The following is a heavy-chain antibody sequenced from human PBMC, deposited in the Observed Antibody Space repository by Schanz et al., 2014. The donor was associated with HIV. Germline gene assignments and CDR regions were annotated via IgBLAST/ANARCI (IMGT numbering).Heavy chain of an antibody. CDR2: INPNSGGT. J-gene: IGHJ4*02. CDR1: GYTFTGYY. Sequence: QVQLVQSGAEVKMPGASVKVSCKSSGYTFTGYYMHWVRQAPGQGLEWMGWINPNSGGTNYAQKFQGRVTMTRDTSISTAYMELSRLRSDDTAVYYCARGRSGYCSGGSCPYGRYYFDHWGQGTLATVFS. D-gene: IGHD2-15*01. CDR3: ARGRSGYCSGGSCPYGRYYFDH. V-gene: IGHV1-2*02.